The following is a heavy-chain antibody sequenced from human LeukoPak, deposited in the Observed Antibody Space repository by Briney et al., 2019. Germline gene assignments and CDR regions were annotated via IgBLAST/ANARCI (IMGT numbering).Heavy chain of an antibody. J-gene: IGHJ4*02. CDR3: GKDGAYYYGSGIYVDY. CDR1: GVTFSIDA. Sequence: GGSLRLSCAASGVTFSIDAIRCVRHTPGGRRGWGSAIRGIGGSTNKEAPVKARLTISKDNSKNKLYLQMNSLRAEETVVYYCGKDGAYYYGSGIYVDYWGQGTLVTVSS. CDR2: IRGIGGST. D-gene: IGHD3-10*01. V-gene: IGHV3-23*01.